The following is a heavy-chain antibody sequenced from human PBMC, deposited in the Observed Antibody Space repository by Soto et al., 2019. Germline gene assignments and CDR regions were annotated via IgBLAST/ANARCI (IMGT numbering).Heavy chain of an antibody. J-gene: IGHJ4*02. V-gene: IGHV1-8*01. CDR3: ARGRQLHMVRGVIINPFDY. CDR2: MNPNSGNT. Sequence: QVQLVQSGAEVKKPGASVKVSCKASGYTFTSYDINWVRQATGQGLEWMGWMNPNSGNTGYAQKFQGRVTMTRNTSISTAYMELSSLRSEDTAVYYCARGRQLHMVRGVIINPFDYWGQGTLVTVSS. D-gene: IGHD3-10*01. CDR1: GYTFTSYD.